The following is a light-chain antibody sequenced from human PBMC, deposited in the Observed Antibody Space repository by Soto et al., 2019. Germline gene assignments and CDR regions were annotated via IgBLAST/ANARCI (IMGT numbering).Light chain of an antibody. J-gene: IGLJ2*01. CDR2: DDT. V-gene: IGLV2-11*01. CDR1: SSDDGRYNS. Sequence: QSALTQPRSVSGSAGQSVTVSCTGSSSDDGRYNSVSWYQQHPGKPPKLMIYDDTKRSSGVPDRFSGSKSGNTASLTISGLQAEDEAEYYCSSYAGSYLQVIFGGGTKLTVL. CDR3: SSYAGSYLQVI.